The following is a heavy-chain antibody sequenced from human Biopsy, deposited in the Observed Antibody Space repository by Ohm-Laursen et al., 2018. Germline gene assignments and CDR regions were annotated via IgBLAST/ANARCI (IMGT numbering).Heavy chain of an antibody. CDR2: VNPMFGTA. J-gene: IGHJ5*02. CDR3: ARSFGVVINFEHNWFDP. CDR1: GATFSNYA. V-gene: IGHV1-69*06. D-gene: IGHD3-3*01. Sequence: SSVKVSCKSSGATFSNYAINWLRQAPGQGLEWMGGVNPMFGTAKYAQRFQGRVTITADKSTSTADMELSSLRSDDTAVYYCARSFGVVINFEHNWFDPWGQGTLVTVSS.